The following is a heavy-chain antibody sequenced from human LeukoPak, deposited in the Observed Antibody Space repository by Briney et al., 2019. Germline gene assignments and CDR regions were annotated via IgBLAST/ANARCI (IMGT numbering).Heavy chain of an antibody. Sequence: ASVKVSCKASGYTFTSYYMHWVRQAPGQGLEWMGIINPSGGSTSYAQKFQGRVTMTRDTSTSTVYMELSSLRSEDTAVYYCARDNSGITMVRGVIITEDYWGQGTLVTVSS. CDR2: INPSGGST. CDR1: GYTFTSYY. D-gene: IGHD3-10*01. CDR3: ARDNSGITMVRGVIITEDY. V-gene: IGHV1-46*01. J-gene: IGHJ4*02.